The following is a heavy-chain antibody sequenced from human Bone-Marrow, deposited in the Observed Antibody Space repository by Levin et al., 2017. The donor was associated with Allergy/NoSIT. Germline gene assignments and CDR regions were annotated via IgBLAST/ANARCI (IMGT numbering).Heavy chain of an antibody. V-gene: IGHV4-39*01. J-gene: IGHJ4*02. Sequence: SETLSLTCTVSGGSISSSSYYWGWIRQPPGKGLEWIGSIYYSGSTYYNPSLKSRVTISVDTSKNQFSLKLSSVTAADTAVYYCARLGVPAAIRQIQDFDYWGQGTLVTVSS. CDR2: IYYSGST. D-gene: IGHD2-2*01. CDR3: ARLGVPAAIRQIQDFDY. CDR1: GGSISSSSYY.